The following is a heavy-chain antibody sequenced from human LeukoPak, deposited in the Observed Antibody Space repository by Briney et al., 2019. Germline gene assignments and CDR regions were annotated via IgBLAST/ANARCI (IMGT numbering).Heavy chain of an antibody. CDR2: IRYDGSNK. D-gene: IGHD3-22*01. CDR1: GIPSSSYS. V-gene: IGHV3-30*02. CDR3: PKHHSPLNYDSSGSFGY. J-gene: IGHJ4*02. Sequence: GGSLRLSSASCGIPSSSYSRRGRRQAPGKGLEWVAFIRYDGSNKYYADSVKGRFTISRDNSKNTLYLQMNSLTAEDTAVYHCPKHHSPLNYDSSGSFGYWGQGTLVTVSS.